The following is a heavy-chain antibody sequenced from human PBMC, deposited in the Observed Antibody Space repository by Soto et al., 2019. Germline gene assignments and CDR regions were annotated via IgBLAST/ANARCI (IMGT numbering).Heavy chain of an antibody. J-gene: IGHJ5*02. D-gene: IGHD2-8*01. CDR1: GFTFSSYS. CDR2: ISSSSSYI. Sequence: PGGSLRLSCAASGFTFSSYSMNWVRQAPGKGLEWVSSISSSSSYIYYADSVKGRFTISRDNAKNSLYLHMNSLRAEDTAVYYCARDMLRQSPSWFDPWGQGTLVTVSS. CDR3: ARDMLRQSPSWFDP. V-gene: IGHV3-21*01.